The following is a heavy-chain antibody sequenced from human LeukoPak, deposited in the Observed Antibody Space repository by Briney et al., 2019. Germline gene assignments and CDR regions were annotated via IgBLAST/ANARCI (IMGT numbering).Heavy chain of an antibody. CDR3: ARDQRTYYLGSGSYYKVGRLDF. V-gene: IGHV1-69*10. CDR2: VIPVLGKS. Sequence: ASVKVSCKSSGENLSNYLITWVRQAPGQGLEWMGHVIPVLGKSNYAQKFQGRITITADESTNTVYMELRSLRSEDTAVYYCARDQRTYYLGSGSYYKVGRLDFWGQGTLVTVSS. CDR1: GENLSNYL. D-gene: IGHD3-10*01. J-gene: IGHJ4*02.